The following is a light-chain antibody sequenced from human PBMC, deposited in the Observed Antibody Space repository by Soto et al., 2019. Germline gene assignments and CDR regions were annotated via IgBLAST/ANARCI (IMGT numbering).Light chain of an antibody. CDR1: QSISNH. Sequence: DIQMTQSPSSLSASVEDRVIITCRASQSISNHLNWYQQKPGKAPKLLIFAASSLQSGVPSRFSGSRSGPDFTLTISSLQPEDFATYYCQLSYSSPPTFGQGTKVDIK. J-gene: IGKJ1*01. CDR3: QLSYSSPPT. V-gene: IGKV1-39*01. CDR2: AAS.